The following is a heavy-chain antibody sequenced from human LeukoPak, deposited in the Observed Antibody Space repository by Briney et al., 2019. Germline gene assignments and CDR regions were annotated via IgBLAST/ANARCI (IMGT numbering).Heavy chain of an antibody. CDR3: AREVVRGFDP. Sequence: PGGSLGLSCAASGFTFSSSEMNWVRQAPGKGLEWVSYISSSGSFIYYADSVKGRFTISRDNAKNSLFLQMNSLRPEDTAVYYCAREVVRGFDPWGQGTLVSVSS. CDR2: ISSSGSFI. V-gene: IGHV3-48*03. D-gene: IGHD2-21*01. J-gene: IGHJ5*02. CDR1: GFTFSSSE.